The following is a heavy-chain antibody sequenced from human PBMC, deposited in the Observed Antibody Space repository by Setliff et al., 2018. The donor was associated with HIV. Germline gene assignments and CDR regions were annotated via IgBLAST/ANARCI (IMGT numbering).Heavy chain of an antibody. CDR2: IYQTGTT. Sequence: SETLSLTCAVSGFSINSGYYWGWIRQPPGKGLEWIGSIYQTGTTYYNLSLKSRVTISVDTSQNQFSLRLSSVTAADTAVYYCARGSGRFCSGGRCSAFDYWGQGTLVTVSS. CDR3: ARGSGRFCSGGRCSAFDY. CDR1: GFSINSGYY. V-gene: IGHV4-38-2*01. J-gene: IGHJ4*02. D-gene: IGHD2-15*01.